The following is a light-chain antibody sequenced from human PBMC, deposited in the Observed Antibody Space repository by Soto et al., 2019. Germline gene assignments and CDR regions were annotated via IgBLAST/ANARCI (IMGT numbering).Light chain of an antibody. Sequence: QSALTQPASVSGSLGQSITISCTGTSSDVGGYNYVSWYQQHPGKDPKVVIFEVTYRPSGVSSRFSGSKSGNTASLTVSGLQAEYEGDYYCSSFTSPSTVVFGGGTKLTVL. J-gene: IGLJ2*01. CDR1: SSDVGGYNY. V-gene: IGLV2-14*01. CDR3: SSFTSPSTVV. CDR2: EVT.